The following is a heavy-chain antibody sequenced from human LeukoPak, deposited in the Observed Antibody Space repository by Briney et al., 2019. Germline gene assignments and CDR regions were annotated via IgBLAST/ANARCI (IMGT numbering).Heavy chain of an antibody. CDR2: IKQDGSEK. CDR1: GFTFSSYW. D-gene: IGHD3-10*01. J-gene: IGHJ4*02. V-gene: IGHV3-7*01. CDR3: ARGTPNYYGSGSYYND. Sequence: PGGSLRLSCAASGFTFSSYWMSWVRQAPGKGLEWVANIKQDGSEKYYVDSVKGRFTISRDNAKNSLYLQMNSLRAEDTAVYYCARGTPNYYGSGSYYNDWGQGTLVTVSS.